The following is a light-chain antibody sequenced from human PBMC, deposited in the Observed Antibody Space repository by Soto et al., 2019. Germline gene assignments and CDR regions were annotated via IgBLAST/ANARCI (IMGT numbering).Light chain of an antibody. CDR3: QQYGSSPRT. J-gene: IGKJ1*01. CDR2: GAS. V-gene: IGKV3-15*01. Sequence: EIVMTQSPATLSVSPGARAPLSCRASQSVSSNLAWYQQKPGQAPRLLIYGASTRATGIPARFSGSGSGTDFTLTISRLEPEDVAVYYCQQYGSSPRTFGQGTKVDIK. CDR1: QSVSSN.